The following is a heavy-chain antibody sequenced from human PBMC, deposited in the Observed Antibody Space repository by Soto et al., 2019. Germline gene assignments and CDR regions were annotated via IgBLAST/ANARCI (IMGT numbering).Heavy chain of an antibody. CDR1: GGTFSSYA. Sequence: GASVKVSCKASGGTFSSYAISWVRQAPGQGLEWMGGIIPIFGTANYAQKFQGRVTITADKSTSTAYMELSSLRSEDTAVYYCARDKVDYYDRSGLWGQGTLVTVSS. J-gene: IGHJ4*02. CDR3: ARDKVDYYDRSGL. D-gene: IGHD3-22*01. V-gene: IGHV1-69*06. CDR2: IIPIFGTA.